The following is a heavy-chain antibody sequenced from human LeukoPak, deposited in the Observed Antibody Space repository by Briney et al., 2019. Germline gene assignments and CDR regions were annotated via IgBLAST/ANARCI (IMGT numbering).Heavy chain of an antibody. J-gene: IGHJ4*02. CDR3: AKVAKYYYGPETYFFFEN. D-gene: IGHD3-10*01. CDR1: GYSISSGYN. V-gene: IGHV4-38-2*02. Sequence: PSETLSLTCTVSGYSISSGYNWGWIRQTPGKGLEWIGNIYHSGSTDYNPSLKSRVSMSIDTSKNQISLNLRSMTAADTAVYYCAKVAKYYYGPETYFFFENWGQGTLVTVSS. CDR2: IYHSGST.